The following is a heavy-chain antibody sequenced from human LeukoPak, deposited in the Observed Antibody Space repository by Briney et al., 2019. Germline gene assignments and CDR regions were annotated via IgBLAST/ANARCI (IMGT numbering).Heavy chain of an antibody. CDR2: ISGSGGST. Sequence: PGGTLRLSCAASGFTFSSYGMSWVRQAPGKGLEWVSAISGSGGSTYYADSVKGRFTISRDNSKNTLYLQMSSLRAEDTAVYYCAKDYDILTGPYYFDYWGQGTLVTVSS. V-gene: IGHV3-23*01. CDR1: GFTFSSYG. J-gene: IGHJ4*02. CDR3: AKDYDILTGPYYFDY. D-gene: IGHD3-9*01.